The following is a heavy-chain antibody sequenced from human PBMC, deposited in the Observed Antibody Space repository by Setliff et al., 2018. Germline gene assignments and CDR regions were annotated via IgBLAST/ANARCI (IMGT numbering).Heavy chain of an antibody. V-gene: IGHV4-31*03. D-gene: IGHD6-19*01. CDR3: ARASSGWYSAYYYYMDV. Sequence: SETLSLTCTVSGGSISSGGYYWSWIRQHPGKGLEWIGYIYYSGSTYYSPSLKSRVTISLDTSKNQFSLNLTSVTAADTAVYYCARASSGWYSAYYYYMDVWGKGTTVTVSS. J-gene: IGHJ6*03. CDR1: GGSISSGGYY. CDR2: IYYSGST.